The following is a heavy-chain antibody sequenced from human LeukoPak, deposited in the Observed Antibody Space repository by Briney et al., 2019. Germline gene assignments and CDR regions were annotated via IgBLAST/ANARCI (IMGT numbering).Heavy chain of an antibody. CDR2: IRVDGSVE. CDR3: AREGATGYYFDY. CDR1: GFTFSSYA. V-gene: IGHV3-7*01. Sequence: GGSLRLSCAASGFTFSSYAMTWVRQTPGKGLEWVATIRVDGSVEYPVGSMKGRFTISRDNAKNSLHLQMNSLRAEDTAVYYCAREGATGYYFDYWGQGTLVTVSS. D-gene: IGHD1-26*01. J-gene: IGHJ4*02.